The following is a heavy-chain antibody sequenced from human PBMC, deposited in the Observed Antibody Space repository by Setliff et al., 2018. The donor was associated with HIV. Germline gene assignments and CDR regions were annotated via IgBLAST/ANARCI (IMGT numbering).Heavy chain of an antibody. J-gene: IGHJ4*01. CDR3: TTLSRGRSNAGWYYFDN. V-gene: IGHV3-49*04. Sequence: GGSLRLSCTASGFTFGDYAMTWVRQAPGKGLEWVGFINSNTYGGTTDYAASVKGRFTISRDDSKSSAYLLMNSLKTEDTAVYYCTTLSRGRSNAGWYYFDNWGHGTLVTVSS. CDR1: GFTFGDYA. D-gene: IGHD6-19*01. CDR2: INSNTYGGTT.